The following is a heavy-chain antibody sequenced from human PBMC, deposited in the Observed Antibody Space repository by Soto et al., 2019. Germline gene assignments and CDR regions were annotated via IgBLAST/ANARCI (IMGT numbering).Heavy chain of an antibody. CDR3: ARHDCISTSCYYYYYYGMDV. Sequence: QVQLVQSGAEVKKPGSSVKVSCKASGGTFSSYAISWVRQAPGQGLEWMGGIIPIFDTANYAEKFQGRVTVTADECTSTAYMELRSLRSEDTAVYYCARHDCISTSCYYYYYYGMDVWGQGTTVTVSS. CDR2: IIPIFDTA. CDR1: GGTFSSYA. J-gene: IGHJ6*02. V-gene: IGHV1-69*12. D-gene: IGHD2-2*01.